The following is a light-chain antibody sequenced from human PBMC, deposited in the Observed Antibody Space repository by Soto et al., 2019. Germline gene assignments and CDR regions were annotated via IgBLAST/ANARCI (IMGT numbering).Light chain of an antibody. CDR2: GAS. V-gene: IGKV3-20*01. Sequence: EIVLTQSPGTLSLSPGERATLSCRASQSVSSSSLAWYKQKPGQAPRLLIYGASSRATGIPGRFSGSGSGTDFTLTISRLEPEDFAVYYCQQYGRSPFTFGPGTKVDIK. J-gene: IGKJ3*01. CDR3: QQYGRSPFT. CDR1: QSVSSSS.